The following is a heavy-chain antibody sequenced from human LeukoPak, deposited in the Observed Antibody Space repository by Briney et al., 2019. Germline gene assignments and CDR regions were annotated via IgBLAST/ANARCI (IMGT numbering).Heavy chain of an antibody. CDR3: ARGSYLDY. CDR1: GYTFTGYY. V-gene: IGHV1-18*04. Sequence: ASVKVSCKASGYTFTGYYMHWVRQAPGQGLEWMGWFSAYNGNTNYAQKLQGRVTMTTDTSTSTAYMELRSLRSDDTAVYYCARGSYLDYWGQGTLVTVSS. CDR2: FSAYNGNT. J-gene: IGHJ4*02.